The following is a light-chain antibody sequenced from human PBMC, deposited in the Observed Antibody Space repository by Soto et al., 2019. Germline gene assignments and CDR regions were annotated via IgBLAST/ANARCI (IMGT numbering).Light chain of an antibody. V-gene: IGKV1-5*03. Sequence: DIQMTQSPSTLSASVGDRVTITCRASQSISNWLAWYQQKPGKAPKLLIYKTSSLESGVPSRFSGSGSGTEFNLTISSLQPDDFATYYCQQRATFGQGTKVEIK. CDR1: QSISNW. CDR2: KTS. CDR3: QQRAT. J-gene: IGKJ1*01.